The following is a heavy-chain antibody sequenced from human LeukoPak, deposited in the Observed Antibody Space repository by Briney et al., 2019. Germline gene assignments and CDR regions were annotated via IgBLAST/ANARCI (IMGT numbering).Heavy chain of an antibody. CDR1: GFTFSSYA. D-gene: IGHD2-21*01. CDR2: IYSGGST. J-gene: IGHJ5*02. Sequence: GGSLRLSCAASGFTFSSYAMSWVRQAPGKGLEWVSVIYSGGSTYYADSVKGRFTISRHNSKNTLYLQMNSLRAEDTAVYYCARGLIPAWFDPWGQGTLVTVSS. CDR3: ARGLIPAWFDP. V-gene: IGHV3-53*04.